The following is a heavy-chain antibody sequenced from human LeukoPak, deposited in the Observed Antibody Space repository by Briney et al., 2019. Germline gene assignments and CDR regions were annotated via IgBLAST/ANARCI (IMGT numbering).Heavy chain of an antibody. Sequence: ASVKVSCKASGYTFTGYYMHWVRQAPGQGLEWMGWINPNSGGTNYAQKFQGRVTMTRDTSISTAYMELSRLRSDDTAVYYCARDDGRSSENAFDVWGQGTMVTVSS. CDR1: GYTFTGYY. CDR2: INPNSGGT. CDR3: ARDDGRSSENAFDV. J-gene: IGHJ3*01. V-gene: IGHV1-2*02. D-gene: IGHD6-6*01.